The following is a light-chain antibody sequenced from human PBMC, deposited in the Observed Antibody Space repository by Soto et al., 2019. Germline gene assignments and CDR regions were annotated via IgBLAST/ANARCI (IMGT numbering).Light chain of an antibody. CDR2: SAS. CDR1: QAIGSY. V-gene: IGKV1-9*01. Sequence: IQLTQSPSSLSASVGDTVTINCRASQAIGSYFAWYQQRPGTAPKLLIYSASTLHSGVPSRFSGSGSGTDFTLTISSLQPEDFATYYCQQVDSYPRTFGPGTTVEI. CDR3: QQVDSYPRT. J-gene: IGKJ3*01.